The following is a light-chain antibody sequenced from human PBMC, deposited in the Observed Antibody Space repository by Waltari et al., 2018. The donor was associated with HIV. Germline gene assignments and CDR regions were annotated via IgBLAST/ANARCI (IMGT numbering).Light chain of an antibody. CDR2: EVY. J-gene: IGLJ3*02. CDR3: SSYSARGFVV. CDR1: TSDISDFNF. V-gene: IGLV2-11*01. Sequence: QSALTQPRSVSGSPGQSVTISCTGPTSDISDFNFVSWYQQSPGRAPKLIIFEVYSRPSGISDRFSGSKSGVTASLTISALRAEDEADYFCSSYSARGFVVFGGGTKVTVL.